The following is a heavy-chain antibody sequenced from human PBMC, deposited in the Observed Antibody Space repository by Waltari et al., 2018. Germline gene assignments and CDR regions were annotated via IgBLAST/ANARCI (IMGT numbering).Heavy chain of an antibody. CDR2: MSYTGAT. Sequence: QLQLQESGPGLVKPSETLSLPCSVSGVSITSNRHYWGLIRQPPGQGLEWIGTMSYTGATYSSPSLQSRVTISRDTSKNQLSLKLGSVTAADTAVYYGATYIGASVGTAAFDVWGQGTMVTVSS. CDR3: ATYIGASVGTAAFDV. J-gene: IGHJ3*01. D-gene: IGHD5-12*01. V-gene: IGHV4-39*01. CDR1: GVSITSNRHY.